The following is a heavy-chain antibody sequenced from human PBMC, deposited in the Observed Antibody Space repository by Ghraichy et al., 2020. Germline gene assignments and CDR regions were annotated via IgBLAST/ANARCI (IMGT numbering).Heavy chain of an antibody. V-gene: IGHV4-59*01. CDR3: ARDQTHYDSSGYYSLSYYGYYYGMDV. CDR2: IYYSGST. D-gene: IGHD3-22*01. CDR1: GGSISSYY. Sequence: SETLSLTCTVSGGSISSYYWSWIRQPPGKGLEWIGYIYYSGSTNYNPSLKSRVTISVDTSKNQFSLKLSSVTAADTAVYYCARDQTHYDSSGYYSLSYYGYYYGMDVWGQGTTVTVSS. J-gene: IGHJ6*02.